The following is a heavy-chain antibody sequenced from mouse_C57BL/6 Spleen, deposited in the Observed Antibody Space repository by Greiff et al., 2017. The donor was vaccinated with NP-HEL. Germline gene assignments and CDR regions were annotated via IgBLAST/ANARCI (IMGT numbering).Heavy chain of an antibody. CDR2: INPNNGGT. Sequence: VQLQQSGPELVKPGASVKIPCKASGYTFTDYNMDWVKQSHGKSLEWIGDINPNNGGTIYNQTFKGKATLTVDQSSSTAYMELRSLTSEDTAVYYCARRYYSNYGYAMDYWGQGTSVTVSS. D-gene: IGHD2-5*01. CDR1: GYTFTDYN. J-gene: IGHJ4*01. CDR3: ARRYYSNYGYAMDY. V-gene: IGHV1-18*01.